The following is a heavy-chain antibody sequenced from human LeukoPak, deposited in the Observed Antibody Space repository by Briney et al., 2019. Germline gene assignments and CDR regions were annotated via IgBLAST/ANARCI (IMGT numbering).Heavy chain of an antibody. V-gene: IGHV3-53*01. J-gene: IGHJ4*02. Sequence: GGSLRLSCAASGFTVNGNYMSWVRQAPGKGLEWVSVIYSDGGTYYSDYVKGRFTISRDYSKNTLYLQMSSLRVEDTAVYYCASDSKGPAFWGQGTLVTVSS. CDR2: IYSDGGT. CDR1: GFTVNGNY. D-gene: IGHD2-15*01. CDR3: ASDSKGPAF.